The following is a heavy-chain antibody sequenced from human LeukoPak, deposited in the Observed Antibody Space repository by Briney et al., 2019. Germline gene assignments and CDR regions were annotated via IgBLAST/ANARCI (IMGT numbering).Heavy chain of an antibody. V-gene: IGHV3-33*01. CDR2: IWYDGSNT. CDR1: GFTFSSYG. CDR3: ARDATLRIAVAAY. Sequence: GRSLRLSCAASGFTFSSYGMHWVRQAPGKGLEWVAVIWYDGSNTYYADSVKGRFTISRDNSKNTLYLQMNSLRAEDTAVYYCARDATLRIAVAAYWGQGTLVTVSS. D-gene: IGHD6-19*01. J-gene: IGHJ4*02.